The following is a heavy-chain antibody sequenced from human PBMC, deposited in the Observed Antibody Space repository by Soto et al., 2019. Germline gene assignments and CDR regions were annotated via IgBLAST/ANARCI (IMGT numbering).Heavy chain of an antibody. Sequence: TLSLTCAVSGGSFSGYYGGWIRQSPGKGLEWIGEINHSGSTNYHPSLESRVTISIDTSKNQFSLKLSSVTAADTAVYYCAGAGRSGHYYYYGMDVWGQGTTVTVSS. CDR3: AGAGRSGHYYYYGMDV. J-gene: IGHJ6*02. CDR2: INHSGST. CDR1: GGSFSGYY. V-gene: IGHV4-34*01. D-gene: IGHD3-10*01.